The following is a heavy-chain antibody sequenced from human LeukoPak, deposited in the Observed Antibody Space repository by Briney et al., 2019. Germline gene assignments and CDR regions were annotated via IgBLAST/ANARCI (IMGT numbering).Heavy chain of an antibody. CDR2: INDRGRT. CDR3: ARDPTTVVTLPYYFDF. V-gene: IGHV4-34*01. D-gene: IGHD4-23*01. J-gene: IGHJ4*02. CDR1: GGSFSGYQ. Sequence: NSSETLSLTCAVHGGSFSGYQWNWIRQSPGKGLEWIGEINDRGRTNYNPSLKSRVTLSVDTSKKQFSLKLSSVTAADTAVYYCARDPTTVVTLPYYFDFWGQETLVTVSS.